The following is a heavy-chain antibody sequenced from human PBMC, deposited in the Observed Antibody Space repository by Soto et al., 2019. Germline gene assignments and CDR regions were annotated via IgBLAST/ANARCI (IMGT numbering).Heavy chain of an antibody. CDR2: MNPDSRNT. Sequence: QVQLVQSGAEVKKPGASVKVSCKAPGYTFTSYDINWVRQATGHGLEWMGWMNPDSRNTGCAQKFQGRVTMTRNTSISTAYTDLSSLRSEETAVYYCASVGARLQWLADYYSGMDGWGQGTTVTVSS. CDR1: GYTFTSYD. CDR3: ASVGARLQWLADYYSGMDG. J-gene: IGHJ6*02. D-gene: IGHD6-19*01. V-gene: IGHV1-8*01.